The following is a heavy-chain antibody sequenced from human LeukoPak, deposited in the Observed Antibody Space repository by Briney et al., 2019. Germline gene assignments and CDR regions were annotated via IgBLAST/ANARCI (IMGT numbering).Heavy chain of an antibody. Sequence: PSETLSLTCAVSGGSISSSNWWSWVRQPPGKGLEWIGEIYHSGSTNYNPSLKSRVTISVDKSKNQFSLKLSSVTAADTAVYYCARGIEGGSTPVGRDAFDIWGQGTMVTVSS. CDR1: GGSISSSNW. J-gene: IGHJ3*02. CDR3: ARGIEGGSTPVGRDAFDI. CDR2: IYHSGST. V-gene: IGHV4-4*02. D-gene: IGHD3-16*01.